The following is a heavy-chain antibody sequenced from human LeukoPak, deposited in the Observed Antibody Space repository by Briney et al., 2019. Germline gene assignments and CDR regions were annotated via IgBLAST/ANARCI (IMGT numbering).Heavy chain of an antibody. Sequence: PGRSLRLSCAASGFTFDDYAMHWVRQAPGKSLEWVSGISWNSGSIGYADSVKGRFTISRDNAKNSLYLQMNSLRAEDTALYYCAKDIAAHYDSSGYLDYSGQGTLVTVSS. D-gene: IGHD3-22*01. CDR2: ISWNSGSI. CDR1: GFTFDDYA. J-gene: IGHJ4*02. V-gene: IGHV3-9*01. CDR3: AKDIAAHYDSSGYLDY.